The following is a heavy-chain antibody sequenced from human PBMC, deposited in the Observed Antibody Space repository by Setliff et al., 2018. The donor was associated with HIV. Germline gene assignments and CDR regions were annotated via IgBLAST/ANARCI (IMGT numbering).Heavy chain of an antibody. D-gene: IGHD3-22*01. J-gene: IGHJ4*02. CDR1: GFTFSAYA. CDR3: AGSRGYFVKAD. CDR2: IYSGGDRT. Sequence: PGGSLRLSCAASGFTFSAYAMSWVRQAPGKGLEWVSVIYSGGDRTYYADSVKGRFTISRDNFKNMLYLQMNSLRAEDTAVYYCAGSRGYFVKADWGQGTLVTVSS. V-gene: IGHV3-23*03.